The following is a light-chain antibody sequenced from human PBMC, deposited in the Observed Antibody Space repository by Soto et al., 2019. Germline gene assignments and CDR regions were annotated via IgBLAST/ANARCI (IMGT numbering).Light chain of an antibody. V-gene: IGKV1-5*03. CDR3: QQYNSYSWT. J-gene: IGKJ1*01. Sequence: DIQMTQSPSTLSASVGDRVTITCRASQSLNNWLAWYQQKPGKAPKLLIYKAYSLESGVPSRFSGSGSGTEFTLTISSLQHDDFATYYCQQYNSYSWTFGQGTKVDIK. CDR2: KAY. CDR1: QSLNNW.